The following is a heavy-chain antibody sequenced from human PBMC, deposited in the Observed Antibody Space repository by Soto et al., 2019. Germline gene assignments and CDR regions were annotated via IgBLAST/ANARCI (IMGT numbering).Heavy chain of an antibody. Sequence: ASVKVSCKASGGTFSSYAISWVRQAPGQGLEWMGGIIPIFGTANYAQKFQGRVTITADESTSTAYMELSSLRSEDTAVYYCARAEQQLVLLGPGYYFDYWGQGTLVTVSS. J-gene: IGHJ4*02. CDR3: ARAEQQLVLLGPGYYFDY. D-gene: IGHD6-13*01. CDR1: GGTFSSYA. V-gene: IGHV1-69*13. CDR2: IIPIFGTA.